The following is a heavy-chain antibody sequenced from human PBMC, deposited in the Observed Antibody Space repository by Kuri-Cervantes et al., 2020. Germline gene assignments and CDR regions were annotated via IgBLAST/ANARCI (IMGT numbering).Heavy chain of an antibody. Sequence: GGSLRLSCAASGFTFSSYAMHWVRQAPGKGLEWVAVISYDGSNKYYADSVKGRFTISRDNSKNTLYLQMNSLRAEDTAVYYCARDLGDSVRILNWGQGTQVTVSS. D-gene: IGHD3-10*01. J-gene: IGHJ4*02. CDR3: ARDLGDSVRILN. V-gene: IGHV3-30-3*01. CDR1: GFTFSSYA. CDR2: ISYDGSNK.